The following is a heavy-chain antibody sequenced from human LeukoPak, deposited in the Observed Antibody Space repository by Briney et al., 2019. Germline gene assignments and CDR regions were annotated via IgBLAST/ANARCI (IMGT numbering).Heavy chain of an antibody. CDR1: GFTFSSYA. V-gene: IGHV3-23*01. D-gene: IGHD2-2*01. Sequence: PGGSLRLSCAASGFTFSSYAMSWVRQAPGKGLEWVSAISGSGGSTYYADSVKGRFTISRDNSKNTLYLQMNSLRAEDTAVYYCAKNSGRYCSSTSCYLEYFQHWGQGTLVTVSS. CDR2: ISGSGGST. CDR3: AKNSGRYCSSTSCYLEYFQH. J-gene: IGHJ1*01.